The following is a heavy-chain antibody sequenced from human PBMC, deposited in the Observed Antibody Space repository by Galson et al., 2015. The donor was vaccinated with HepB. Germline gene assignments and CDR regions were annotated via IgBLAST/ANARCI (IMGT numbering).Heavy chain of an antibody. D-gene: IGHD6-19*01. CDR3: AKGVRAKQWLLLDY. CDR2: ISYDGSDK. V-gene: IGHV3-30*18. CDR1: GFTFNNYG. Sequence: SLRLSCAASGFTFNNYGMHWVRQAPGKGLEWVAVISYDGSDKYYADSVKGRFTISRDNSKNTLYLQMNRLRAEDTALYYCAKGVRAKQWLLLDYWGQGTLVTVSS. J-gene: IGHJ4*02.